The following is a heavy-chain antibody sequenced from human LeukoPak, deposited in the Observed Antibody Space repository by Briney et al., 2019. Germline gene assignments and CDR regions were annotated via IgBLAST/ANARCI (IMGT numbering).Heavy chain of an antibody. CDR2: IKQDGSEK. CDR1: GFTFSSYW. V-gene: IGHV3-7*01. CDR3: ARSGNEYSSSWYGGDNWFDP. Sequence: GGSLRLSCAASGFTFSSYWMSWVRQAPGKGLEWVANIKQDGSEKYYVDSVKGRFTISRDNAKNSLYLQMNSLRAEDTAVYYCARSGNEYSSSWYGGDNWFDPWGQGTLVTVSS. J-gene: IGHJ5*02. D-gene: IGHD6-13*01.